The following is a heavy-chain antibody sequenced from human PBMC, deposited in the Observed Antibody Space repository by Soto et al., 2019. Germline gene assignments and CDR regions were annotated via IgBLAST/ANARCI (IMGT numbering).Heavy chain of an antibody. CDR1: GYSFASSP. CDR3: ARARITMVRGVIFDY. J-gene: IGHJ4*02. V-gene: IGHV1-3*01. D-gene: IGHD3-10*01. Sequence: ASATVYFTSSGYSFASSPMQWVLQAPGQRLEWMGWINAGNGNTKYSQKFQGRVTITRDTSASTAYMELSSLRSEDTAVYYCARARITMVRGVIFDYWGQGTLVTVSS. CDR2: INAGNGNT.